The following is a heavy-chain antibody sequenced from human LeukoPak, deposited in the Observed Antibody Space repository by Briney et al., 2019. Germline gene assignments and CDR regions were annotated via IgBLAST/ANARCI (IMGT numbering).Heavy chain of an antibody. CDR2: IHYRGST. J-gene: IGHJ4*02. CDR1: GGSISSYY. D-gene: IGHD2-2*02. Sequence: SETLSLTCTVSGGSISSYYWSWMRQPPGKGLEWIGYIHYRGSTNYNPSLKSRVTISVDTSKNQFSLKLSSVTAADTAVYYCARRESCSSTNCYMFDNWGQGTLVTVSS. V-gene: IGHV4-59*01. CDR3: ARRESCSSTNCYMFDN.